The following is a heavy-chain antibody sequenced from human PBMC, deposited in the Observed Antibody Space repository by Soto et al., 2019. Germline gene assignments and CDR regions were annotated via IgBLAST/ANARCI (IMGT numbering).Heavy chain of an antibody. Sequence: QVQLVQSGAEVKKPGASVKVSCKASGYTFSNYGISWVRQAPGQGLEWMEWISAYNGNTKYAQKLQGRVTMTTDTSTSTAYTELRSLRSDDTAVYYCARDSPPVDYWGQGTLVTVSS. CDR2: ISAYNGNT. CDR3: ARDSPPVDY. J-gene: IGHJ4*02. CDR1: GYTFSNYG. V-gene: IGHV1-18*01.